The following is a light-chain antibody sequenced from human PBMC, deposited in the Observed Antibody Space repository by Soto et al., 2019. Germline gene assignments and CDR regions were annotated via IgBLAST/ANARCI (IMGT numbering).Light chain of an antibody. CDR2: AAS. Sequence: DIQMTQSPSSVSAFVGDRVTITCRASQGISRSLAWYQQKSGEAPKLLIYAASLLQSGVPSRFSGSGSGTDFTLTITRLQPEDFATYYCQQANSFPFTFGPGTKVDIK. J-gene: IGKJ3*01. CDR1: QGISRS. V-gene: IGKV1-12*01. CDR3: QQANSFPFT.